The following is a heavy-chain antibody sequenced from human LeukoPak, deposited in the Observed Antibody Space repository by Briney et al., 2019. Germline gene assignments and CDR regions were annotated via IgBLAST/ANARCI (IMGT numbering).Heavy chain of an antibody. CDR1: GFTFNNYA. CDR2: ISGSGSNT. D-gene: IGHD2-8*01. V-gene: IGHV3-23*01. J-gene: IGHJ4*02. CDR3: AKAAVPGTKYYFDY. Sequence: GGSLRLSCAASGFTFNNYAMNWVSQAPGKGLEWVSAISGSGSNTYYADSVKGRFTISRDNSKNTLYLQMNTLRAEDTAVYYCAKAAVPGTKYYFDYWGQGTLVTVSS.